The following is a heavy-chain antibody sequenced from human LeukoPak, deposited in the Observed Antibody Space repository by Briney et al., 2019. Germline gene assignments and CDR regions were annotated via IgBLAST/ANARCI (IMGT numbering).Heavy chain of an antibody. CDR1: GFTFSSYS. CDR2: ISSSSSYI. V-gene: IGHV3-21*01. J-gene: IGHJ1*01. CDR3: AKGLEYSSSWYVAVTEYFQH. Sequence: GGSLRLSCAASGFTFSSYSMNWVRQAPGKGLEWVSSISSSSSYIYYADSVKGRFTISRDNSKNTLYLQMNSLRAEDTAVYYCAKGLEYSSSWYVAVTEYFQHWGQGTLVTVSS. D-gene: IGHD6-13*01.